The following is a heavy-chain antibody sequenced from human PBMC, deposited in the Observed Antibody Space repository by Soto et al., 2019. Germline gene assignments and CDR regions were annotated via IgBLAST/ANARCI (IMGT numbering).Heavy chain of an antibody. V-gene: IGHV4-39*01. CDR2: IYYSGST. J-gene: IGHJ4*02. Sequence: KPSETLSLTCAVSGGSISTSRYLWGWIRQPPGKGLEWIGSIYYSGSTYYNPSLRTRVTISVDRSKNQFSLKVSSVTAADTAVYYCATLAYGSSRSVGYWGQGTLVTVSS. CDR1: GGSISTSRYL. CDR3: ATLAYGSSRSVGY. D-gene: IGHD6-6*01.